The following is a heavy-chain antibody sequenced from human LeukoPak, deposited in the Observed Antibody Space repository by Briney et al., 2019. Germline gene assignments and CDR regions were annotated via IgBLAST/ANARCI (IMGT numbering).Heavy chain of an antibody. Sequence: SETLSLTCTVSGGSLRNYYWGWIRQPPGKGLGWIGYIYYSGSTNYNPSLKSRVTISVDTSRNQFYLKLSSVTAADTAVYFCARLLPAVAGTSYFPHWGQGTLVTVSS. V-gene: IGHV4-59*08. CDR2: IYYSGST. CDR3: ARLLPAVAGTSYFPH. J-gene: IGHJ1*01. D-gene: IGHD6-19*01. CDR1: GGSLRNYY.